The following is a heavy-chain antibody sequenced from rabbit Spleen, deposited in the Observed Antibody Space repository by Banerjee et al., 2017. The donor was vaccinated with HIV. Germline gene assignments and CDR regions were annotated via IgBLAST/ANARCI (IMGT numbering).Heavy chain of an antibody. CDR1: GIDFSSYW. J-gene: IGHJ4*01. V-gene: IGHV1S45*01. CDR3: ARVLGNSDDYDL. CDR2: INVGSGGST. D-gene: IGHD6-1*01. Sequence: QQQLEESGGGLVKPGGTLTLTCTASGIDFSSYWMCWVRQAPGKGPEWIACINVGSGGSTWYASWAKGRFTISKASSTTVTLQMTRLTAADTGTYFCARVLGNSDDYDLWGPGTLVTVS.